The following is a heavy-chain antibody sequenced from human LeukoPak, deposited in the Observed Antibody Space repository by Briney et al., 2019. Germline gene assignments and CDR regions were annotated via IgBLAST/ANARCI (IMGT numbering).Heavy chain of an antibody. V-gene: IGHV4-31*03. J-gene: IGHJ4*02. D-gene: IGHD1-26*01. CDR3: AREPTGSYSFDF. Sequence: SECLSLTCTVSGGSISSGSYYWSWIRPHPGKGLEWIGYIYKKRRPYYDPSLKSRVTITIDKSKGQLYPKLTSVTAAGTVLYYCAREPTGSYSFDFWGQGTLVTVSS. CDR1: GGSISSGSYY. CDR2: IYKKRRP.